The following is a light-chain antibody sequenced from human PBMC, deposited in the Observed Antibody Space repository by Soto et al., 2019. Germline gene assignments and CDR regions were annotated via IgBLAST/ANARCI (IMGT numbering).Light chain of an antibody. V-gene: IGLV1-40*01. CDR2: GNS. J-gene: IGLJ2*01. CDR1: SSNIGAGYD. Sequence: QSVLTLPPSVSGAPGQRGTISCTGGSSNIGAGYDVNWYQQLPGTAPKLYIYGNSNRPSGIPDRFSGSKSGTSASLAITGLQAEDEADYYCQSYDSSLSGSVFGGGTKLTVL. CDR3: QSYDSSLSGSV.